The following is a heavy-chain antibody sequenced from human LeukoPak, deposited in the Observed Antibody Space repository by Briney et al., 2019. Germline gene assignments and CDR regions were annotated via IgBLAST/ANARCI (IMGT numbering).Heavy chain of an antibody. D-gene: IGHD1-14*01. J-gene: IGHJ5*02. Sequence: SETLSLTCAVYGGSFSGYYWSWIRQPPGKGLEWIGEINHSGSTYYNPSLKSRVTISVDTSKNQFSLKLSSVTAADTAVYYCARRAGSWFDPWGQGTLVTVSS. CDR2: INHSGST. CDR3: ARRAGSWFDP. V-gene: IGHV4-34*01. CDR1: GGSFSGYY.